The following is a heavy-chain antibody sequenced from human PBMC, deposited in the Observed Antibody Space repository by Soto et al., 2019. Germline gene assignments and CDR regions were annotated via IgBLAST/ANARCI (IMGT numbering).Heavy chain of an antibody. D-gene: IGHD5-12*01. CDR2: ISAYNGNT. J-gene: IGHJ6*02. Sequence: QVQLVQSGAEVKKPGASVKVSCKASGYTVTSYGISWVRQAPGQGLEWMGWISAYNGNTNYAQKLQGRVTMTTDTYTSTAYMELRSLRSDDTAVYYCARDVRGHYYYYGMDVWGQGTTVTVSS. V-gene: IGHV1-18*01. CDR3: ARDVRGHYYYYGMDV. CDR1: GYTVTSYG.